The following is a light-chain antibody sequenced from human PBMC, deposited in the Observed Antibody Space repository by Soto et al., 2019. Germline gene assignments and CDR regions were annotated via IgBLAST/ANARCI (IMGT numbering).Light chain of an antibody. Sequence: QSVLAHPPSVSGALGQRVTISCTGSSSNIGAGYDVHWYQQLPGTAPKLLIYGNSNRPSGVPDRFSGSKSGTSASLAITGLQAEDEADYYCQSYDSSLSVVFGGGTKLTVL. CDR3: QSYDSSLSVV. CDR1: SSNIGAGYD. J-gene: IGLJ2*01. CDR2: GNS. V-gene: IGLV1-40*01.